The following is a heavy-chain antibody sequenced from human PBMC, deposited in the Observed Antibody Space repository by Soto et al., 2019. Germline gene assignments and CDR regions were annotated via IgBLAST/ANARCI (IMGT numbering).Heavy chain of an antibody. CDR2: IYYSGST. Sequence: QVQLQESGPGLVKPSQTLSLTCTVSRGSISSGDYYWSWIRQPPGKGLEWIGYIYYSGSTYYNPSLKSRVTISVDTPKNQFSLKLSSVTAADTAVYYCARVTGYSSPYYGMDVWGQGTTVTVSS. J-gene: IGHJ6*02. V-gene: IGHV4-30-4*01. CDR1: RGSISSGDYY. CDR3: ARVTGYSSPYYGMDV. D-gene: IGHD6-13*01.